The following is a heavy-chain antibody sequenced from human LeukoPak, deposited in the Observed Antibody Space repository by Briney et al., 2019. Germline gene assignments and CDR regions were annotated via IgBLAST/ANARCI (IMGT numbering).Heavy chain of an antibody. CDR3: ARLRRGAAGTLDY. Sequence: SETLSLTCTVSGGSISSYYWSWIRQPPGKGLEWIGYIYYSGSTNYNPSLKSRVTISVDTSKNQFSLKLSSVTAADTAMYYCARLRRGAAGTLDYWGQGTLVTVSS. CDR1: GGSISSYY. J-gene: IGHJ4*02. V-gene: IGHV4-59*01. CDR2: IYYSGST. D-gene: IGHD6-13*01.